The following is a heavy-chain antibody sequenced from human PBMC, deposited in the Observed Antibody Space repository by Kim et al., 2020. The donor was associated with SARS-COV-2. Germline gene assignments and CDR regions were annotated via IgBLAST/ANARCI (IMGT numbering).Heavy chain of an antibody. J-gene: IGHJ4*02. D-gene: IGHD3-16*01. V-gene: IGHV3-48*02. Sequence: GGSLRLSCAASGFTFSSYSMNWVRQAPGKGLEWVSYISSSSSNIYYADSVKGRFTISRDNAKNSLYLQMNSLRDEDTAVYYCARASRSTTDYVWGSYRLYFDYWGQGTLVTVSS. CDR3: ARASRSTTDYVWGSYRLYFDY. CDR1: GFTFSSYS. CDR2: ISSSSSNI.